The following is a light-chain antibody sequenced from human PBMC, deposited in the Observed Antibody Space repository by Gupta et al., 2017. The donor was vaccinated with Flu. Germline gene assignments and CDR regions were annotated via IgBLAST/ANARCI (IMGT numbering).Light chain of an antibody. CDR2: GTS. J-gene: IGKJ2*01. CDR1: QSVSSDY. Sequence: EIVLTQSPGALSLSPGDRATLSCRASQSVSSDYLGWYQQRPGQAPRLLIYGTSNRATGIPDRFSGSGSGTDFTLTISRLEPEDFAVYYCQQDGNSPYTFGQGSKLKIK. V-gene: IGKV3-20*01. CDR3: QQDGNSPYT.